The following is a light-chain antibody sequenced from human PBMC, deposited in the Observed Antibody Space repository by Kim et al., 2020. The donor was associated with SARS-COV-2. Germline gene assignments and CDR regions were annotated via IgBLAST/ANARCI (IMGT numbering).Light chain of an antibody. CDR2: EDN. J-gene: IGLJ3*02. V-gene: IGLV6-57*01. CDR3: QSYDSSNLNWV. CDR1: SGSIASNY. Sequence: VTLSCTRSSGSIASNYVQWYQQRPGSSPTTVIYEDNQRPSGVPDRFSGSIDSSSNSASLTISGLKTEDEADYYCQSYDSSNLNWVFGGGTQLTVL.